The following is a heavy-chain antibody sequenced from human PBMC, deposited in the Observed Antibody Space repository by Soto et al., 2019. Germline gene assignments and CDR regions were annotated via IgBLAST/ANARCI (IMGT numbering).Heavy chain of an antibody. CDR2: ISSSGSTI. J-gene: IGHJ6*02. D-gene: IGHD2-2*01. CDR1: GFTFSDYY. V-gene: IGHV3-11*01. Sequence: GGSLRLSCAASGFTFSDYYMSWIRQAPGKGLEWVSYISSSGSTIYYADSVKGRFTISRDNAKNTLYLQMNSLRAEDTAVYYCAKEVLSGYCSSTSCPVPYGMDVWGQGTTVTVSS. CDR3: AKEVLSGYCSSTSCPVPYGMDV.